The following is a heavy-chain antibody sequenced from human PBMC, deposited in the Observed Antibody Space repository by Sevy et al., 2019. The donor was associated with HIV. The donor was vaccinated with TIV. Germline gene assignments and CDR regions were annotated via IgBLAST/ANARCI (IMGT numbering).Heavy chain of an antibody. CDR3: ASGSNHKNFDY. D-gene: IGHD3-10*01. Sequence: GGSLRLSCAASGFTFSISDMNWVRQAPGKGLEWVSFISSRSSTIYYADSVKGRFTISRDNAKNSLYLQMNSLRDDDTAVYYCASGSNHKNFDYWGQGTLVTVSP. V-gene: IGHV3-48*02. CDR2: ISSRSSTI. CDR1: GFTFSISD. J-gene: IGHJ4*02.